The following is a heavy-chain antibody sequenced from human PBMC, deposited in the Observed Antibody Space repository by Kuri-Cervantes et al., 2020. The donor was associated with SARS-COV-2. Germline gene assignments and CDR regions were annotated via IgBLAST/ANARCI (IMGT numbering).Heavy chain of an antibody. D-gene: IGHD3-22*01. V-gene: IGHV4-61*02. Sequence: SETLSLTCTVSGGSISSGSYYWSWLRQPAGKGLEWIGRIYTSGSTNYNPSLKSRVTISVDTSKNQFSLKLSSVTAADTAVYYCARAPLYYDSPSLGDWGQGTLVTVSS. CDR1: GGSISSGSYY. CDR2: IYTSGST. CDR3: ARAPLYYDSPSLGD. J-gene: IGHJ4*02.